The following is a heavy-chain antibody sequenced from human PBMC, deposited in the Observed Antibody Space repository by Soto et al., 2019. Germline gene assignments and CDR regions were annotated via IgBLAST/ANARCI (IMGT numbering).Heavy chain of an antibody. CDR2: MYYSGTT. V-gene: IGHV4-39*01. J-gene: IGHJ1*01. D-gene: IGHD2-8*01. CDR3: ARSFFDPNVFMTKFDT. CDR1: GGSISSSSYF. Sequence: SETLSLTCTVSGGSISSSSYFWGWLRQPPGKGLEWIGSMYYSGTTYYNPSLKSRVTISEDTSKNQFSLKLSSVTAADTAVYYCARSFFDPNVFMTKFDTCGQGTAVTVSA.